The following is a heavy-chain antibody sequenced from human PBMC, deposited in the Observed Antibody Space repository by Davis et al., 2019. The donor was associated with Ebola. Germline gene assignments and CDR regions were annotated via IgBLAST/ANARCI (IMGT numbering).Heavy chain of an antibody. J-gene: IGHJ4*02. Sequence: MPGGSLRLSCAVYGGSFSGYYWSWIRQPPGKGLEWIGEINHSGSTNYNPSLKSRVTISVDTSKNQFSLKLSSVTAADTAVYYCARTPPFKGSGSGIYYFDYWGQGTLVTVSS. V-gene: IGHV4-34*01. CDR2: INHSGST. CDR3: ARTPPFKGSGSGIYYFDY. CDR1: GGSFSGYY. D-gene: IGHD6-19*01.